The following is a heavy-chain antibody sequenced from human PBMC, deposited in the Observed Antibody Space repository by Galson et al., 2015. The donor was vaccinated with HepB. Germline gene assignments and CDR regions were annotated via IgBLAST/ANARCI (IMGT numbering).Heavy chain of an antibody. CDR2: ISGRGGTT. CDR3: ATDGGYCTNGVCYIDYYYNYYTDV. V-gene: IGHV3-23*01. CDR1: GFTFSSYA. D-gene: IGHD2-8*01. J-gene: IGHJ6*03. Sequence: SLRLSCAASGFTFSSYAMSWVRQAPGKGLEWVSAISGRGGTTYYADSVKGRFTICRDYAKNTLYLQMNSLRAEDKAVDYCATDGGYCTNGVCYIDYYYNYYTDVWGKWTTVTVSS.